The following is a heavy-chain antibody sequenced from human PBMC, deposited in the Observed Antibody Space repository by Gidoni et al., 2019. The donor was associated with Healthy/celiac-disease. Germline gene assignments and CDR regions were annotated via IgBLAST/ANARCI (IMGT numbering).Heavy chain of an antibody. Sequence: QVQLVQSGAEVKKPGSSVKVHCEDSGATFRSYAIRWVRQAPVQGLELLGRIIPILGIANDAQKFHGSVTITADNSTSTAYMELSSLRSEYTAVDYFARLDADSGGNGYYYYGMAVWGQGTTVPVSS. CDR2: IIPILGIA. D-gene: IGHD2-15*01. CDR1: GATFRSYA. V-gene: IGHV1-69*09. CDR3: ARLDADSGGNGYYYYGMAV. J-gene: IGHJ6*02.